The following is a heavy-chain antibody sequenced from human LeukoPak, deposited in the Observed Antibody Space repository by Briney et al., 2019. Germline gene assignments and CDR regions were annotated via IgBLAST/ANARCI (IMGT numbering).Heavy chain of an antibody. V-gene: IGHV4-59*01. D-gene: IGHD5-12*01. J-gene: IGHJ6*03. Sequence: SETLSLTCTVSGGSISSYYWSWIRQPPGKGLEWIGYIYYSGSTNYNPSLKSRVTISVDTSKNQFSLKLSSVTAADTAVYYCARVFRRYSGYDTYYYYYYMDLWGKGTTVTVSS. CDR3: ARVFRRYSGYDTYYYYYYMDL. CDR2: IYYSGST. CDR1: GGSISSYY.